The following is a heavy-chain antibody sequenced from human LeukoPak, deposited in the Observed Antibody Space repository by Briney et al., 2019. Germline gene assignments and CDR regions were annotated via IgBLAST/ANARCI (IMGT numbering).Heavy chain of an antibody. J-gene: IGHJ6*03. V-gene: IGHV3-21*01. D-gene: IGHD1-26*01. CDR2: ITSSSTYT. Sequence: GGSLRLSCAASGFTFSSYEMNWVRQAPGKGLEWVSSITSSSTYTFYADSVKGRFTISRDNARNSLSLQMNSLRAEDTAVYYCARDPYSGTYGSTYYYYMDVWGKGTTVTISS. CDR3: ARDPYSGTYGSTYYYYMDV. CDR1: GFTFSSYE.